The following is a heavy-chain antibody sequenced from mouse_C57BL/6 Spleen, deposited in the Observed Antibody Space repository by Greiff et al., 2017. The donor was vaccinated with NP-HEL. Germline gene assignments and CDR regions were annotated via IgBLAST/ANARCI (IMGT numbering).Heavy chain of an antibody. V-gene: IGHV5-9-1*02. CDR2: ISSGGDYI. D-gene: IGHD2-5*01. Sequence: EVMLVESGEGLVKPGGSLKLSCAASGFTFSSYAMSWVRQTPEKRLEWVAYISSGGDYIYYADTVKGRFTISRDNARNTLFLQMSSLKSEDTAMYYCTRDLLSNYVDYAMDYWGQGTSVTVSS. CDR3: TRDLLSNYVDYAMDY. CDR1: GFTFSSYA. J-gene: IGHJ4*01.